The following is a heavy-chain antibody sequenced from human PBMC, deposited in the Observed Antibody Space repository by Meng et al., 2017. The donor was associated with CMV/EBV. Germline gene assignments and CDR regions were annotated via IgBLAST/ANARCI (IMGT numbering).Heavy chain of an antibody. V-gene: IGHV1-69*12. CDR1: GGTLSSYA. Sequence: VQLVKSGAEVNNPGSSVKVACKASGGTLSSYAISWVRQAPGQGLEWMGGIIPIFGTANYAQKFQGRVTITADESTSTAYMELSSLRPEDTAVYYCASADDIGMDYWGQGTLVTVSS. CDR3: ASADDIGMDY. D-gene: IGHD3-9*01. J-gene: IGHJ4*02. CDR2: IIPIFGTA.